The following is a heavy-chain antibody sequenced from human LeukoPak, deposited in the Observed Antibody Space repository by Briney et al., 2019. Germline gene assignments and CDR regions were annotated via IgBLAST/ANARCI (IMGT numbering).Heavy chain of an antibody. CDR2: IKSKTDGGTT. V-gene: IGHV3-15*01. CDR1: GFTFSNAW. J-gene: IGHJ4*02. D-gene: IGHD3-22*01. Sequence: WGSLRLSCAASGFTFSNAWMSWVRQAPGKGLEWVGRIKSKTDGGTTDYAAPVKGRFTISRDDSKNTLYLQMNRLKTEDTAVYYCSYDYDSSGHPNFDYWGQGTLVTVSS. CDR3: SYDYDSSGHPNFDY.